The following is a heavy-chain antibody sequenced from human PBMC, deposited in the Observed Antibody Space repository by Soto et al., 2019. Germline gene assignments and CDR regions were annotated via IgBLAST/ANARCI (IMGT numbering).Heavy chain of an antibody. D-gene: IGHD3-22*01. V-gene: IGHV3-15*01. CDR3: TCEGNYYDGSGYYY. Sequence: GGSLRLSCAASRFTFSNAWMSWVRQAPGKGLEWVGRVKSKTDGGTTDYAEHVKGRFTISRDESKNTMYLQMSSLQSEDTAVYYCTCEGNYYDGSGYYYWGQGTLVTVSS. CDR2: VKSKTDGGTT. CDR1: RFTFSNAW. J-gene: IGHJ4*02.